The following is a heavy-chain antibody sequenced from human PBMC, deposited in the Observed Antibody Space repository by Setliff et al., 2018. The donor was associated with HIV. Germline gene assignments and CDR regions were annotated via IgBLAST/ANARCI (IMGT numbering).Heavy chain of an antibody. CDR1: GGSFSGYY. V-gene: IGHV4-59*01. D-gene: IGHD3-3*01. CDR3: ARDLTNPNDFWSRAFDI. J-gene: IGHJ3*02. Sequence: SETLSLTCAVYGGSFSGYYWSWIRQPPGKGLEWIGYIYYSGSTNYNPSLKSRVTISVDTSKNQFSLKLSSVTAADTAMYYCARDLTNPNDFWSRAFDIWGQGTMVTVSS. CDR2: IYYSGST.